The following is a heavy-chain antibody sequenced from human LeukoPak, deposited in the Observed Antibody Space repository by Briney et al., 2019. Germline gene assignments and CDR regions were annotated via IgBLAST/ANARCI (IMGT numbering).Heavy chain of an antibody. CDR1: GYTFTGYG. D-gene: IGHD2-2*01. V-gene: IGHV1-18*01. Sequence: GASVKVSCKASGYTFTGYGISWVRQAPGQGLEWMGWISAYNGNTNYAQKLQGRVTMTTDTSTSTAYMELRSLRSDDTAVYYCARRYCSSTSCQKRPDWFDPWGQGTLVTVSS. CDR3: ARRYCSSTSCQKRPDWFDP. CDR2: ISAYNGNT. J-gene: IGHJ5*02.